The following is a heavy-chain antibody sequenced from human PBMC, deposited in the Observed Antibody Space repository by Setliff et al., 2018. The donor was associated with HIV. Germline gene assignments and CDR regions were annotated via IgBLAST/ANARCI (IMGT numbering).Heavy chain of an antibody. Sequence: PSETLSLTCTVSGGSISSGGYYWSWIRQHPGKGLEWIGYIHYSGNTYNNPPLNSRISISVDMSKNKFSLKLSSLTAADTAVCYCARGGLGVVTSFDSWGPGTLVTVSS. CDR1: GGSISSGGYY. J-gene: IGHJ4*02. CDR2: IHYSGNT. D-gene: IGHD3-3*01. CDR3: ARGGLGVVTSFDS. V-gene: IGHV4-31*03.